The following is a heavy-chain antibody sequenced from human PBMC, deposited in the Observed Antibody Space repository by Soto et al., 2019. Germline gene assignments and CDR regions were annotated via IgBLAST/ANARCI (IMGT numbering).Heavy chain of an antibody. V-gene: IGHV4-34*01. Sequence: SETLSLTCAVYGGSFCGYYWSWIRQPPGKGLEWIGEINHSGSTNYNPSLKSRVTISVDTSKNQFSLKLSSVTAADTAVYYCASPYCSGGSCYSGPYDYWGQGTLVTVSS. CDR2: INHSGST. J-gene: IGHJ4*02. D-gene: IGHD2-15*01. CDR3: ASPYCSGGSCYSGPYDY. CDR1: GGSFCGYY.